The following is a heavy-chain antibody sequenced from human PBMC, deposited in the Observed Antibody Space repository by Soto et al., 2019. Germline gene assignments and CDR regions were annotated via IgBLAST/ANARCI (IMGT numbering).Heavy chain of an antibody. Sequence: QVQLVESGGGVVQPGRSLRLSCAASGFTFSSYGMHWVRQAPGKGLEWVAVISYDGSNKYYADSVKGRFTISRDNSKNALYLHMNSLRAEDTAVYYCAKDVYSGYDFGWFDHWGQGTLVTVSS. CDR3: AKDVYSGYDFGWFDH. V-gene: IGHV3-30*18. J-gene: IGHJ5*02. CDR1: GFTFSSYG. D-gene: IGHD5-12*01. CDR2: ISYDGSNK.